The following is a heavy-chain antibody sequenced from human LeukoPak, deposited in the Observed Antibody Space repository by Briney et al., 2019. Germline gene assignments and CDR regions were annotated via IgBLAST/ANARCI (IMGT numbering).Heavy chain of an antibody. CDR2: IYWNDDK. V-gene: IGHV2-5*01. Sequence: SGPTLVKSTPAFTLTCTFFGFSLTTSGSGTGWIRQPLGKALEWLALIYWNDDKTYSASLKNRRTITKDANKNQVVLTKTNRDPVDTATYFCAHKNADTAIVPDSWGRGTLVIVSS. CDR1: GFSLTTSGSG. CDR3: AHKNADTAIVPDS. J-gene: IGHJ4*02. D-gene: IGHD5-18*01.